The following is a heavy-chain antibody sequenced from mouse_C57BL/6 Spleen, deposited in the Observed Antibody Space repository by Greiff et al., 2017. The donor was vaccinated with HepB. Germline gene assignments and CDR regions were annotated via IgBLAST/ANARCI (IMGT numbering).Heavy chain of an antibody. V-gene: IGHV1-69*01. J-gene: IGHJ2*01. CDR3: ARGGQAYSFDS. CDR2: IDPSDSYT. D-gene: IGHD3-2*02. Sequence: QVQLQQPGAELVMPGASVKLSCKASGYTFTSYWMHWVKQRPGQGLEWIGEIDPSDSYTNYNQKFKGKSTLTVDKSSSTAYMQLSSLTSEDSAVYYSARGGQAYSFDSWGQGTTLTVSS. CDR1: GYTFTSYW.